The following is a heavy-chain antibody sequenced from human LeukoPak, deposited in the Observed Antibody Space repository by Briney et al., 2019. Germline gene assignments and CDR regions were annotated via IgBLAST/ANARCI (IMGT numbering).Heavy chain of an antibody. V-gene: IGHV4-34*01. CDR3: ARTMVRGVIRYYYGMDV. Sequence: SETLSLTCAVYGGSFSGYYWSWIRQPPGKGLEWIGEINHSGSTNYNPSLKSRVTISVDTSKNQFSLKLSSVTAADTAVYYCARTMVRGVIRYYYGMDVWGQGTTVTVSS. CDR1: GGSFSGYY. J-gene: IGHJ6*02. CDR2: INHSGST. D-gene: IGHD3-10*01.